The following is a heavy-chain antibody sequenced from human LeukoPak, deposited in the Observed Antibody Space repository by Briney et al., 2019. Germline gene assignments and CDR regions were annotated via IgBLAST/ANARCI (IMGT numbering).Heavy chain of an antibody. D-gene: IGHD4-23*01. CDR2: IYYSGST. CDR1: GGSISSYY. CDR3: ARGYGGNSVDY. Sequence: SETLSLTCTVSGGSISSYYWSWIRQPPGKGLEWIGYIYYSGSTNHNPSLKSRVTISVDTSKNQFSLKLSSVTAADTAVYYCARGYGGNSVDYWGQGTLVTVSS. V-gene: IGHV4-59*01. J-gene: IGHJ4*02.